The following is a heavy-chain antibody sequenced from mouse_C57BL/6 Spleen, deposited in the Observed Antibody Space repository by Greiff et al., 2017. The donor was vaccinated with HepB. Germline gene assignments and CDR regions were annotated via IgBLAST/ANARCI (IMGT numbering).Heavy chain of an antibody. D-gene: IGHD1-1*01. J-gene: IGHJ2*01. Sequence: EVQLQESGPGLVKPSQSLSLTCSVTGYSITSGYYWNWNRQFPGNKLEWMGYISYDGSNNYNASLKNRFSITRDTSKNQFFLKLNSVNTEDAATYFCARREYYYGSSSDYWGQGTTLTVSS. V-gene: IGHV3-6*01. CDR2: ISYDGSN. CDR1: GYSITSGYY. CDR3: ARREYYYGSSSDY.